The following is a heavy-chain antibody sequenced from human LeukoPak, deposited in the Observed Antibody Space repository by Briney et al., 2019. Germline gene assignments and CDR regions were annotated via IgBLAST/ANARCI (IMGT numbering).Heavy chain of an antibody. D-gene: IGHD6-13*01. Sequence: GGSLRLSCAASGFTFSSYAMRWVRQAPGKGLEWVSGISGSGGSTYYADSVKGRFTISRDNPRNTLYLQMNSPRAEDTAVYYCAILPGYSSGWYEVNYWGQGTLVTVSS. CDR2: ISGSGGST. CDR3: AILPGYSSGWYEVNY. CDR1: GFTFSSYA. V-gene: IGHV3-23*01. J-gene: IGHJ4*02.